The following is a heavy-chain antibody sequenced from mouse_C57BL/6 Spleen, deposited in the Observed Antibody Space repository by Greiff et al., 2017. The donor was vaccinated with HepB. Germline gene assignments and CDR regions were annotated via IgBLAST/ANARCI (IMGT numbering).Heavy chain of an antibody. V-gene: IGHV1-74*01. CDR3: AIRYYDYDGAMDY. J-gene: IGHJ2*01. CDR1: GYTFTSYW. Sequence: QVQLKQPGAELVKPGASVKVSCKASGYTFTSYWMHWVKQRPGQGLEWIGRIHPSDSDTNYNQKFKGKATLTVDKSSSTAYMQLSSLTSEDSAVYYCAIRYYDYDGAMDYWGQGTTLTVSS. D-gene: IGHD2-4*01. CDR2: IHPSDSDT.